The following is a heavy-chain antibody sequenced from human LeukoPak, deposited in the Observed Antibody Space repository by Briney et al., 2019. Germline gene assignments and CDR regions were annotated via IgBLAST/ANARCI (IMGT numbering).Heavy chain of an antibody. Sequence: SETLSLTCTVSGGSISSYYWSWIRQPPGKGLEWIGYIYYSGSTNYIPSLKSRVTISVDTSKNQFSLKLSSVTAADTAVYYCARHGYSYGFDYWGQGTLVTVSS. CDR3: ARHGYSYGFDY. CDR1: GGSISSYY. V-gene: IGHV4-59*08. J-gene: IGHJ4*02. CDR2: IYYSGST. D-gene: IGHD5-18*01.